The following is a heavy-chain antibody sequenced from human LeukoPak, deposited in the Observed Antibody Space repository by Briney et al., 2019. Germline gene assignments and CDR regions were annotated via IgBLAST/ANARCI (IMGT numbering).Heavy chain of an antibody. D-gene: IGHD2-2*01. CDR3: ARDHCSSTSCFPSGTNYFDS. CDR2: ISSSRSYI. V-gene: IGHV3-21*01. J-gene: IGHJ4*02. Sequence: PGGSLRLSCAASGFTIRSYTINWVRQAPGKGLEWVSSISSSRSYIHNADSVKRRFTISRDNAKDSLYLQMNSLRAEDTAVYYCARDHCSSTSCFPSGTNYFDSWGQGTPVTVSS. CDR1: GFTIRSYT.